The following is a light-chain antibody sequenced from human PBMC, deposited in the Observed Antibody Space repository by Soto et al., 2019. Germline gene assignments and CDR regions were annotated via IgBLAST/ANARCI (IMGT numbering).Light chain of an antibody. CDR1: SSDVGGYRF. CDR2: EVS. CDR3: CSYAGNNNVV. Sequence: QSVLTQPPSASGSLGQSVTISCTGTSSDVGGYRFVSWYQQHPGKAPKVMIYEVSKRPSGVPDRFSGSKSGSTASLTVSGLQAEDEADYYCCSYAGNNNVVFGGGTKVTVL. J-gene: IGLJ3*02. V-gene: IGLV2-8*01.